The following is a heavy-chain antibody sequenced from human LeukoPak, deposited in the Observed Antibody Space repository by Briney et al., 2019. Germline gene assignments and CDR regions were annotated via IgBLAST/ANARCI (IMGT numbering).Heavy chain of an antibody. CDR1: GFAFSDFW. V-gene: IGHV3-7*01. CDR3: ATSHDSAGND. D-gene: IGHD2-15*01. Sequence: PGGSLRLSCAASGFAFSDFWMSWVRQAPGKGLEWVANIRHDGNAKNYVPSVRGRFTISRDNAKNSLYLQMNSLTVEYTAVYYCATSHDSAGNDWGQGTLVTVSS. J-gene: IGHJ4*02. CDR2: IRHDGNAK.